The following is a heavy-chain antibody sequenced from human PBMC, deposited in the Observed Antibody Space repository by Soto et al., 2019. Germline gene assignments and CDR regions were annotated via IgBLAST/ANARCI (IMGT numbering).Heavy chain of an antibody. J-gene: IGHJ5*02. V-gene: IGHV4-59*08. Sequence: QVQLQESGPGLVKPSETLSLTCTVSGGSISSYYWSWIRQPPGKGLEWIGYIYYSGSTNYNPSLKSRVTISVDTSKNQFSLKLSSVTAADTAVYYCARLEPVAGTPDWFDPWGQGTLVTVSS. CDR1: GGSISSYY. CDR3: ARLEPVAGTPDWFDP. CDR2: IYYSGST. D-gene: IGHD6-19*01.